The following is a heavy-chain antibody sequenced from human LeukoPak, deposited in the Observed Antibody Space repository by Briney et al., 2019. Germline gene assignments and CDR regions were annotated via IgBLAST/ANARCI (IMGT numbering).Heavy chain of an antibody. D-gene: IGHD1-26*01. V-gene: IGHV1-18*01. Sequence: ASVKVSCKASGLTFSNYGITWVRQAPGQGLEWVGWISAYDGNTNCAQKFQGRVTMTTDTSTSTAHMELRSLRYDDTAVYYCARDGRFAAYDPDYWGQGPLVTVSS. CDR1: GLTFSNYG. CDR3: ARDGRFAAYDPDY. J-gene: IGHJ4*02. CDR2: ISAYDGNT.